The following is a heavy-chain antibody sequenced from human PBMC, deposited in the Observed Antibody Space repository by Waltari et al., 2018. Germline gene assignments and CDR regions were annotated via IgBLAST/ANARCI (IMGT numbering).Heavy chain of an antibody. V-gene: IGHV4-34*01. D-gene: IGHD3-22*01. CDR2: INHSEMP. J-gene: IGHJ4*02. Sequence: QVQLQQWGAGLLKPSETLSLTCAVYGGSFSGYYWSWIRQPPGTGLEWVGEINHSEMPSHNPSLKSRVTISVDTSKNQFSLKRSSVTAADTAVYYCARGLYNGYRTYYDSSGYYNYWGQGTLVTVSS. CDR1: GGSFSGYY. CDR3: ARGLYNGYRTYYDSSGYYNY.